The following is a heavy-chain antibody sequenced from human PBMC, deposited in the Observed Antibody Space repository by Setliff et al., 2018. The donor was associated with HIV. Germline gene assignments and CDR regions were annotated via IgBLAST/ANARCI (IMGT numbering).Heavy chain of an antibody. V-gene: IGHV1-2*02. Sequence: ASVKVSCKASGYTFTGHYLHWVRQAPGQGLEWLGWVNPNSGDAIYAQNFQGRVTMTRDTSINAAYMELRGLRSDDTAVYYCARANYDSRAPEPFDIWGQGTMVTVSS. CDR1: GYTFTGHY. CDR2: VNPNSGDA. CDR3: ARANYDSRAPEPFDI. D-gene: IGHD3-22*01. J-gene: IGHJ3*02.